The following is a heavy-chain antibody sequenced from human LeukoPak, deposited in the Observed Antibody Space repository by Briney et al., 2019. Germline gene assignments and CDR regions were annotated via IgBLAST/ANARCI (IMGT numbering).Heavy chain of an antibody. D-gene: IGHD6-13*01. Sequence: GSSVKVSCKAAGGTFGSYAISWVRQAPGQGLEWMGGIIPIFGTANYAQKFQGRVAITADESTSTAYMELSSLRSEDTAVYYCARGGSWYYYGMDVWGQGTRSPSP. CDR1: GGTFGSYA. CDR3: ARGGSWYYYGMDV. J-gene: IGHJ6*02. V-gene: IGHV1-69*01. CDR2: IIPIFGTA.